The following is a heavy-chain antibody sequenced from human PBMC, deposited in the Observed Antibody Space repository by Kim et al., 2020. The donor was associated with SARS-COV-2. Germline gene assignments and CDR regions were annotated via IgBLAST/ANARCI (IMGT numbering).Heavy chain of an antibody. CDR2: IIPIFGTA. V-gene: IGHV1-69*13. D-gene: IGHD1-26*01. CDR1: GGTFSSYA. Sequence: SVKVSCKASGGTFSSYAISWVRQAPGQGLEWMGGIIPIFGTANYAQKFQGRVTITADESTSTAYMELSSLRSEDTAVYYCARDGAVVGASMYYYGMDVWGQGTTVTVSS. CDR3: ARDGAVVGASMYYYGMDV. J-gene: IGHJ6*02.